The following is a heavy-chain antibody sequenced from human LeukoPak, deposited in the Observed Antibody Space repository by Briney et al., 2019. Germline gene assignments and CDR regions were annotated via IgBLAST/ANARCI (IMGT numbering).Heavy chain of an antibody. CDR1: GYNFPSYG. D-gene: IGHD2-2*01. J-gene: IGHJ4*02. CDR2: IRPHTGET. Sequence: GASVKVSCKASGYNFPSYGINWVRQAPGQGLEWVGWIRPHTGETNSAQRFQDRVTMTTDTSTTTAYMELRSLRFDDTAVYYCARDRGGKGSAIFYWGQGSLVTVSS. CDR3: ARDRGGKGSAIFY. V-gene: IGHV1-18*01.